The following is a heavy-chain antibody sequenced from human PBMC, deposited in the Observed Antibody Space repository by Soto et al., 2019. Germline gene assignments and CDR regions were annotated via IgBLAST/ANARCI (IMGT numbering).Heavy chain of an antibody. Sequence: QVQLVQSGAEVKKPGSSVKVSCKASGGTFSSYAISWGRQAPGQGLEWMGGIIPIFGTANYAQKFQGRVTITADESRSRADMELSSLRSEDTAVYYCAGGQPGCSGGSCSIDYWGQGTLVTVSS. D-gene: IGHD2-15*01. V-gene: IGHV1-69*01. CDR1: GGTFSSYA. CDR2: IIPIFGTA. CDR3: AGGQPGCSGGSCSIDY. J-gene: IGHJ4*02.